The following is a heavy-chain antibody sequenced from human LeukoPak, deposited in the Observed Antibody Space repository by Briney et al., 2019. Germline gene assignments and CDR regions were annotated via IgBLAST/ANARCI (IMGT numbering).Heavy chain of an antibody. CDR1: GFTFSSYA. D-gene: IGHD1-26*01. V-gene: IGHV3-23*03. J-gene: IGHJ3*02. Sequence: PGGSLRLSCAASGFTFSSYAMSWVRQAPGKELEWVSVIYSGGSTHYADSVEGRITISRDNSKNTLFLQVNSLRAEDTAVYYCARGGSYPNDPFDIWGQGTMVTV. CDR3: ARGGSYPNDPFDI. CDR2: IYSGGST.